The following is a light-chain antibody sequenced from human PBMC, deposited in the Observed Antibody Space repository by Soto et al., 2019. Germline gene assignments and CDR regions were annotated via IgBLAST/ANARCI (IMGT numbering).Light chain of an antibody. CDR1: LSISRY. CDR3: RQRTNWPWT. V-gene: IGKV3-11*01. J-gene: IGKJ1*01. Sequence: EIVLTQSPATLSLSPGERATLSCRASLSISRYLAWYQQKPGQAPRLLIYDASIRATGIPAGFSGSGSGTDFTLTISSLEPEDFAVYYCRQRTNWPWTFGQGTKVEIK. CDR2: DAS.